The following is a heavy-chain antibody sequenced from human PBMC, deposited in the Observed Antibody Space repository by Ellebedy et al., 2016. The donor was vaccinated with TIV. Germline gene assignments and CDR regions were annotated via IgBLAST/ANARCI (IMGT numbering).Heavy chain of an antibody. D-gene: IGHD5-18*01. J-gene: IGHJ4*02. CDR2: IYPGDSDT. V-gene: IGHV5-51*01. CDR1: GYSFTSYW. Sequence: GESLKISCKGSGYSFTSYWIGWVRQMPGKGLEWMGIIYPGDSDTRYSPSFQGQVTISADKSISTAYLQWSSLKASDTAMYYCARGGYSYGLSSGGYYFDYWGQGTLVTVSS. CDR3: ARGGYSYGLSSGGYYFDY.